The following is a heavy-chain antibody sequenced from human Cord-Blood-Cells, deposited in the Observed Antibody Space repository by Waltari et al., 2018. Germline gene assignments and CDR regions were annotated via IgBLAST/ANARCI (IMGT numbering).Heavy chain of an antibody. CDR2: INHSGST. D-gene: IGHD2-15*01. J-gene: IGHJ4*02. Sequence: QVQLQQWGAGLLKPSETLSLTCAVYGGSFSGYYWSWIRQPPGKGLEWNGEINHSGSTNDTPTPTSPVTLSVDTSNTPFSLKLSSVTAADTAVYYCARAAGSCYLDYWGQGTLVTVSS. CDR1: GGSFSGYY. V-gene: IGHV4-34*01. CDR3: ARAAGSCYLDY.